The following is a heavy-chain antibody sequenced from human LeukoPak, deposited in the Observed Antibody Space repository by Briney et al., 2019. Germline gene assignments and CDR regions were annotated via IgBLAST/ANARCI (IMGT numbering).Heavy chain of an antibody. Sequence: SGGSLRLSCAASGFTVSSNYMSWVRQAPGKGLEWISVIYSGGNTYYADSVKGRFTISRDNSKNTLYLQMNSLRAEDTAVYYCAKGRVLTYYDILPGSDAFDIWGQGTMVTVSS. J-gene: IGHJ3*02. V-gene: IGHV3-53*01. CDR1: GFTVSSNY. CDR3: AKGRVLTYYDILPGSDAFDI. CDR2: IYSGGNT. D-gene: IGHD3-9*01.